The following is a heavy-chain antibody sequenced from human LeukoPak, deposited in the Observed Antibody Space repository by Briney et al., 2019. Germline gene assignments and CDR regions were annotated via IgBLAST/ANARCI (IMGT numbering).Heavy chain of an antibody. D-gene: IGHD6-19*01. CDR1: GGSISSYY. CDR3: ARRAVAGARGAFDI. J-gene: IGHJ3*02. Sequence: PSETLSLTCTVSGGSISSYYWSWIRQPAGKGLEWIGRIYTSGSTNYNPSLKSRVTMSVDTSKNQFSLKLSSVTAADTAVYYCARRAVAGARGAFDIWGQGTMVTVSS. CDR2: IYTSGST. V-gene: IGHV4-4*07.